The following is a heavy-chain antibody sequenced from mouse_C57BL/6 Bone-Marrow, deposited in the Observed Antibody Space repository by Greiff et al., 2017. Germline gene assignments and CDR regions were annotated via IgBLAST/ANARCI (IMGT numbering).Heavy chain of an antibody. D-gene: IGHD3-2*02. Sequence: EVHLVESGAGLVKPGGSLKLSCAASGFTFSSYAMSWVRQTPEKRLAWVAYISSGGDYIYYADTVKGRFTISRDHARNTLYLQMSSLKTEDTAMYYGTRDAQRRLRLLAWFAYWGQGTLVTVSA. V-gene: IGHV5-9-1*02. CDR1: GFTFSSYA. J-gene: IGHJ3*01. CDR3: TRDAQRRLRLLAWFAY. CDR2: ISSGGDYI.